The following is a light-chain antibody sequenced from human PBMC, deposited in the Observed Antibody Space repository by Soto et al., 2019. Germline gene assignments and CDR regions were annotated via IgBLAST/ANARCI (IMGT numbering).Light chain of an antibody. Sequence: EIVLTQSPGTLSLSPGERATLSCRASQSVRSSYLAWYQQKPGQAPRLLIYGASSRATGIPDRFSGSGSGTDFTLTISRLEPEDFAVYYCQQDVSSSYTFGQGTKLEIK. CDR3: QQDVSSSYT. CDR1: QSVRSSY. CDR2: GAS. V-gene: IGKV3-20*01. J-gene: IGKJ2*01.